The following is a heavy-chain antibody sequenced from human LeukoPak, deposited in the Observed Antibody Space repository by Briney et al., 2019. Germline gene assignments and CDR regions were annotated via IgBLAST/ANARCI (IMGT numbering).Heavy chain of an antibody. J-gene: IGHJ1*01. Sequence: SETLSLTCTVSGGSINSGGHYWSWIRQPPGKGLEWIGYMYHSGNTYYNPSLKSRVTISVDTSKNQFSLKLSSVTAADTAVYYCVGASVAAQLGYFQHWGQGTLVTVSS. D-gene: IGHD2-15*01. CDR1: GGSINSGGHY. CDR3: VGASVAAQLGYFQH. V-gene: IGHV4-30-2*01. CDR2: MYHSGNT.